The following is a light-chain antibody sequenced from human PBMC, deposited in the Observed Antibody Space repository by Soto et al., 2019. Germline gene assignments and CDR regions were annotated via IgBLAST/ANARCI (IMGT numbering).Light chain of an antibody. CDR1: QSVSNY. CDR2: DAS. J-gene: IGKJ4*01. CDR3: QQSRDWPLT. V-gene: IGKV3-11*01. Sequence: EIVLTQSPATLSLYPGERATISCRASQSVSNYLAWYQQKPGQAPRLLMYDASNRATGIPARFSGSGSGTDFTLTITSLEPEDFAVYYCQQSRDWPLTFGGGTKVDIK.